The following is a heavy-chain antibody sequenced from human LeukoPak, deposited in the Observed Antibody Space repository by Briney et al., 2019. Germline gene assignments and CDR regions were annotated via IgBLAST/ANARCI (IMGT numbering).Heavy chain of an antibody. Sequence: ASVKVSCKASGYTFTGYYMHWVRQAPGQGLEWMGWINPNSGGIDYAQKVQGRVTMTRDTSISTAYMELSRLRSDDTAVYYCARARLIAYTRFDPWGQGTLVTVSS. CDR1: GYTFTGYY. J-gene: IGHJ5*02. CDR3: ARARLIAYTRFDP. V-gene: IGHV1-2*02. CDR2: INPNSGGI. D-gene: IGHD2-21*01.